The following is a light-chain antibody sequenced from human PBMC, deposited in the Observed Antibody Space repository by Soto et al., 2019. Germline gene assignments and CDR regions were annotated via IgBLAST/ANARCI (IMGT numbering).Light chain of an antibody. CDR2: YVS. Sequence: QSALTQPASVSGSPGQSITISCTGTSSDVGGYNYVSWYQQHPGKAPKLMIYYVSNRPSGVSNRFSGSKSGNTASLTISGLQAEDEADYYCSSHTSSNTVVFGGGTQLTVL. V-gene: IGLV2-14*01. CDR3: SSHTSSNTVV. CDR1: SSDVGGYNY. J-gene: IGLJ2*01.